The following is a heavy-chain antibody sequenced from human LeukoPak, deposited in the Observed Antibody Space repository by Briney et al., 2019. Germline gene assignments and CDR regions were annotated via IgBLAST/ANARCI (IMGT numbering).Heavy chain of an antibody. V-gene: IGHV3-30*04. CDR2: MSFDGNFE. D-gene: IGHD1-7*01. Sequence: PGGSLRLSCAASGFAFADYSLHWVRQAPGKGLEWVALMSFDGNFENFADSVKGRFTISRDTARNTLYLHMGSLGVEDSAVYYCARVGETGTVTMELDLWGQGALVTVS. J-gene: IGHJ1*01. CDR1: GFAFADYS. CDR3: ARVGETGTVTMELDL.